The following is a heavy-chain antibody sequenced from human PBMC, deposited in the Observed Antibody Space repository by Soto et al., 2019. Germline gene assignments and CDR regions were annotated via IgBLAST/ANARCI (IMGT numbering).Heavy chain of an antibody. Sequence: QVQLQESGPGLVKPSETLSLTCTVSGGSISNYYWSWMRQPAGEGLEWIGRIHTSGSTNYNPSLKSRVTMSVDTSKNQFSLKLSSVTAADTAVYYCARDFGDYRVFDFWGQGTLVTVSS. V-gene: IGHV4-4*07. CDR3: ARDFGDYRVFDF. CDR2: IHTSGST. CDR1: GGSISNYY. J-gene: IGHJ4*02. D-gene: IGHD4-17*01.